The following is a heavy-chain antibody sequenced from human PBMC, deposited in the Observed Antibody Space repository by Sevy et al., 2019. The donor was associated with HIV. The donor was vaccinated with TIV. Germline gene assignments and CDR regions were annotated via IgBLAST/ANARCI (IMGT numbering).Heavy chain of an antibody. V-gene: IGHV4-59*01. CDR2: IYYSGST. J-gene: IGHJ5*02. D-gene: IGHD3-16*02. CDR3: ARVGMITFGGVIVPNWFDP. CDR1: GGSISSYY. Sequence: SETLSLTCTVSGGSISSYYWSWIRQPPGKGLEWIGYIYYSGSTNYNPSLKSRVTISVDTSENQFTLKLSSVTAADTAVYSWARVGMITFGGVIVPNWFDPWGQGTLVTVSS.